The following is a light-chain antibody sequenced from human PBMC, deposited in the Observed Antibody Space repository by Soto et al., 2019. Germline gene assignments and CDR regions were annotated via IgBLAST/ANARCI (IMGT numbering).Light chain of an antibody. Sequence: QSALTQPASVSGSPGQSITISCTGNSSDVGGYDYVSWYQQHPGKAPKLMIYDVSNRPSGVSNRFSGSKSGNTASLTISGLQAEDEADYYCSSYTRTSTPYVFGSGTKLTVL. J-gene: IGLJ1*01. CDR3: SSYTRTSTPYV. CDR2: DVS. CDR1: SSDVGGYDY. V-gene: IGLV2-14*03.